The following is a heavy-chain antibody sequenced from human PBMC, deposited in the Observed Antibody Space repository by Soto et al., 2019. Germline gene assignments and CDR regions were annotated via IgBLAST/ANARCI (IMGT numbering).Heavy chain of an antibody. CDR1: GYTFTSYG. Sequence: ASVKVSCKASGYTFTSYGISWVRQAPGQGLEWMGWISAYNGNTNYAQKLQGRVTMTTDTSTSTAYMELRSLRSDDTAVYYCARAYSSGWYDTENWFDPWGQGTLVTVSS. CDR2: ISAYNGNT. V-gene: IGHV1-18*01. CDR3: ARAYSSGWYDTENWFDP. J-gene: IGHJ5*02. D-gene: IGHD6-19*01.